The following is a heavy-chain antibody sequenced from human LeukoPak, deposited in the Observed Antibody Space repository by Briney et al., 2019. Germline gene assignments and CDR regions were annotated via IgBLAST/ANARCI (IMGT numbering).Heavy chain of an antibody. Sequence: GGSLRLSCTASGFTFNNAWMNWVRQAPGKGLEWVGRIKSKTDGGTSDYAAPVQGRFTISRDDSKNTLYLQMNSLKIEDTAVYYCATDPGEWEPIWGQGTMVTVSS. CDR3: ATDPGEWEPI. CDR1: GFTFNNAW. J-gene: IGHJ3*02. D-gene: IGHD1-26*01. CDR2: IKSKTDGGTS. V-gene: IGHV3-15*01.